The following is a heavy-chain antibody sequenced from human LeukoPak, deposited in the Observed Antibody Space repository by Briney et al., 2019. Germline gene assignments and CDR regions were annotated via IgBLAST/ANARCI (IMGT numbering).Heavy chain of an antibody. CDR3: ARGVGFCTNGVCYLGRFDY. D-gene: IGHD2-8*01. CDR2: IKQDGSEK. CDR1: GFTFSNYW. J-gene: IGHJ4*02. V-gene: IGHV3-7*03. Sequence: GGSLRLSCAASGFTFSNYWMSCVRQAPGKGLEWVANIKQDGSEKYYVDSVKGRFTISRDNAKNSLYLQMNSLRAEDTAVYYCARGVGFCTNGVCYLGRFDYWGQGTLVTVSS.